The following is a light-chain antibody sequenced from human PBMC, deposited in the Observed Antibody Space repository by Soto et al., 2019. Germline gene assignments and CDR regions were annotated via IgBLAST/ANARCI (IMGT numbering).Light chain of an antibody. Sequence: QSVLTQPRSVSGSPGQSVTISCTGTSSNVGGYNHVSWYQQHPGKVPKLLIYDVSKRPSGVPDRFSGSKSGNTASLTISGLQAEDEADYYCCSYEGIYTSYVFGTGTKVTVL. CDR3: CSYEGIYTSYV. CDR1: SSNVGGYNH. CDR2: DVS. V-gene: IGLV2-11*01. J-gene: IGLJ1*01.